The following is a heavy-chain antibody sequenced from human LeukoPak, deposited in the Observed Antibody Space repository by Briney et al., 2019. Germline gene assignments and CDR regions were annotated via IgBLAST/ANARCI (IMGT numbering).Heavy chain of an antibody. CDR3: ARDHVKLGSGRSVDY. J-gene: IGHJ4*02. Sequence: SETLSLTCTVFGGSVSSTNYYWSWIRQPPGKGLEWIGYIYYSGSTYYNPSLMSRLTVSVDTSKNQFSLKLSSVTAADTAVYYCARDHVKLGSGRSVDYWGQGTLVTVSS. V-gene: IGHV4-30-4*01. CDR2: IYYSGST. CDR1: GGSVSSTNYY. D-gene: IGHD3-10*01.